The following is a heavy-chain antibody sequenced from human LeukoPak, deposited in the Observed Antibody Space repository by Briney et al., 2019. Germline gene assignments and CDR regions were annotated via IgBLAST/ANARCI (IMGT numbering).Heavy chain of an antibody. CDR2: VYYSGST. D-gene: IGHD6-19*01. Sequence: KSSETLSLTCTVSGGSISSYHWSWIRQPPGKGLEWIGYVYYSGSTNYNPSLKSRVTISVDTSKSQFSLKLKSVSAADTAVYYCARFSSQANGWYLVDHWGRGTLVTVSS. CDR3: ARFSSQANGWYLVDH. J-gene: IGHJ4*02. CDR1: GGSISSYH. V-gene: IGHV4-59*01.